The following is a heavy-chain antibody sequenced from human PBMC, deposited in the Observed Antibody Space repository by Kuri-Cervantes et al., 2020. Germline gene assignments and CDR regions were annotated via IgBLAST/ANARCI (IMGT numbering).Heavy chain of an antibody. CDR3: AKDIGPLLITGTTSHAFDI. Sequence: SLKISCAASGFTFDDYAMHWVRQAPGKGLEWVSGISWNSGSIGYADSVKGRFTISRDNAKNSLYLQMNSLRAEDTALYYCAKDIGPLLITGTTSHAFDIWGQVTMVTVSS. V-gene: IGHV3-9*01. CDR2: ISWNSGSI. D-gene: IGHD1-20*01. J-gene: IGHJ3*02. CDR1: GFTFDDYA.